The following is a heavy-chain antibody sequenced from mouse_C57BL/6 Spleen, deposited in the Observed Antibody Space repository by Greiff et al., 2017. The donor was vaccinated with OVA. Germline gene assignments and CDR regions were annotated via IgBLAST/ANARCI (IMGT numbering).Heavy chain of an antibody. Sequence: QVQLKQPGAELVKPGASVKMSCKASGYTFTSYWITWVKQRPGQGLEWIGDIYPGSGSTNYNEKFKSKATLTVDTSSSTAYMQLSSLTSEDSAVYYCARGLRTGTRNFDYWGQGTTLTVSS. CDR1: GYTFTSYW. D-gene: IGHD4-1*01. CDR2: IYPGSGST. CDR3: ARGLRTGTRNFDY. V-gene: IGHV1-55*01. J-gene: IGHJ2*01.